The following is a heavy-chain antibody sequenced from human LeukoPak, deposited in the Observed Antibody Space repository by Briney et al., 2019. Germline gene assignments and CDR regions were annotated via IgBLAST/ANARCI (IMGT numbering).Heavy chain of an antibody. D-gene: IGHD1-26*01. Sequence: PGGSLRLSCAASGFTFNYYNMNWVRQAPGKALEWVSSITSSGAYIFYADSVRGRFTISRDNAKDSLYLQMNSLGPEDTAVYYCARDPYSGNYGNYYYYYYMDVWGKGTTVTISS. J-gene: IGHJ6*03. V-gene: IGHV3-21*01. CDR2: ITSSGAYI. CDR3: ARDPYSGNYGNYYYYYYMDV. CDR1: GFTFNYYN.